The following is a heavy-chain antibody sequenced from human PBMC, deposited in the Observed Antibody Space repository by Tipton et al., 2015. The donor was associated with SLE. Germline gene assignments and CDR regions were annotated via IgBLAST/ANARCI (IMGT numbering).Heavy chain of an antibody. CDR2: ISSSSSYI. V-gene: IGHV3-21*01. J-gene: IGHJ2*01. Sequence: SLRLSCAASGFTFSSYSMNWVSSISSSSSYIYYADSVKGRFTISRDNAKNSLYLQMNSLRGGDTAVYYCAREGLFNTGFDYWGRGTLVTVSS. D-gene: IGHD3-9*01. CDR1: GFTFSSYS. CDR3: AREGLFNTGFDY.